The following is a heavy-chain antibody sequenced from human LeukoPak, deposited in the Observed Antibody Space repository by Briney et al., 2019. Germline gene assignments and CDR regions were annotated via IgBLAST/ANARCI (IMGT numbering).Heavy chain of an antibody. J-gene: IGHJ6*04. CDR1: GYTFTGYY. CDR3: ARGSIAAAGTNYGMDV. Sequence: ASVKVSCKASGYTFTGYYVHWVRQAPGQGLEWMGWINPNSGGTNYAQKFQGWVTMTRDTSISTAYMELSRLRSDDTAVYYCARGSIAAAGTNYGMDVWGKGTTVTVSS. CDR2: INPNSGGT. V-gene: IGHV1-2*04. D-gene: IGHD6-13*01.